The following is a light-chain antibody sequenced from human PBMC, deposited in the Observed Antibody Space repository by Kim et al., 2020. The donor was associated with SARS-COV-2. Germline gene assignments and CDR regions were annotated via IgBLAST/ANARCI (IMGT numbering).Light chain of an antibody. Sequence: SQGRRATLTCSASQSFSSSYLAWYQQRPGQAPRLLIYGASNRATGIPDRFSGSGSGTDFTLTISRLEPEDFVVYYCQQYGNSPFTFGPGTKVDIK. CDR3: QQYGNSPFT. CDR2: GAS. J-gene: IGKJ3*01. CDR1: QSFSSSY. V-gene: IGKV3-20*01.